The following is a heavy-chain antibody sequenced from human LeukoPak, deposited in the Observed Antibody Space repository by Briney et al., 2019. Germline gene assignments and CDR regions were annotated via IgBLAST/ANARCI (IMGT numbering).Heavy chain of an antibody. CDR2: IRFDGSTK. Sequence: PGGSLRLSCAASGFTFSSYGMHWVRQAPGKGLEWVAFIRFDGSTKYYADSVKGRFTISRDNSKNTLYLQMNSPTAEDTAVYYCAGVVATTTSYNWFDPWGQGTLVTVSS. J-gene: IGHJ5*02. V-gene: IGHV3-30*02. D-gene: IGHD5-12*01. CDR3: AGVVATTTSYNWFDP. CDR1: GFTFSSYG.